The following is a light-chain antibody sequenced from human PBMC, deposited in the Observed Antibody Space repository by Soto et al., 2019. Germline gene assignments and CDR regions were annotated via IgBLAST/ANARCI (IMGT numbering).Light chain of an antibody. CDR2: GAS. CDR3: QQSYSNIWT. V-gene: IGKV1-39*01. Sequence: DIQMTQSPSSLSASVGDRVTGXXRASQSISSYLNWYQQKPGKAPKIXIHGASSLQSGVPPRFSGTGAGTDFTLTISSLQPEDFATYYCQQSYSNIWTFGQGTKVDIK. J-gene: IGKJ1*01. CDR1: QSISSY.